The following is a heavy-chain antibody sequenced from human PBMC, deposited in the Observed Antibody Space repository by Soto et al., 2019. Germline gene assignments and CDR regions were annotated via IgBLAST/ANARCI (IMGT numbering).Heavy chain of an antibody. D-gene: IGHD4-17*01. Sequence: QVHLVKSETEVKEPGASVTVSCKASDSTFTGYTINWVRQAPGQGLEWLGWISSLNGNTNYARKYQGRLTMTTTTSAPTAYMELRSLRSDDTAVYFCARGTVTSGRWFGPWGQGTLVTVSS. CDR1: DSTFTGYT. V-gene: IGHV1-18*04. J-gene: IGHJ5*02. CDR3: ARGTVTSGRWFGP. CDR2: ISSLNGNT.